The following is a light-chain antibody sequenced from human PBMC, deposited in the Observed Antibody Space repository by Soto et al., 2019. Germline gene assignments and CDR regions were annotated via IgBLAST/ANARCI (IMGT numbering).Light chain of an antibody. CDR3: AAWDDRLNGRVV. CDR1: SSNIGSNT. V-gene: IGLV1-44*01. J-gene: IGLJ2*01. CDR2: SNN. Sequence: QLVLTQPPSASGTPGQRVTISCSGSSSNIGSNTVNWYQQLPGTAPKLLIYSNNQRPSGVPDRFSGSKSGTSASLAISGLQSEDEADYYCAAWDDRLNGRVVFGGGTKLTVL.